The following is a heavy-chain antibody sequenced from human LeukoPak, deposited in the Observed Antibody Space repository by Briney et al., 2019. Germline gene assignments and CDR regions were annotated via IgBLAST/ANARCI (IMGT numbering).Heavy chain of an antibody. D-gene: IGHD6-13*01. J-gene: IGHJ6*03. Sequence: ASVKVSCKASGYTFNIYYMHWVRQAPGQGLEWMGIINPSSGNTRYAQSFQGRVTLTRDTSTSTIYMELSSLRSADTAVYYCARDGPGYTSSSTDYMDVWGKGTTVTVSS. CDR3: ARDGPGYTSSSTDYMDV. CDR1: GYTFNIYY. V-gene: IGHV1-46*02. CDR2: INPSSGNT.